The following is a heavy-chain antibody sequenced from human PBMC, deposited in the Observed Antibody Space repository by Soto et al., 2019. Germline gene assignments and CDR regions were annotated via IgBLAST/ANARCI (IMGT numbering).Heavy chain of an antibody. D-gene: IGHD6-13*01. V-gene: IGHV3-23*01. CDR2: ISGSGGST. Sequence: GSLRLSCAASGVTFSSYAMSWVRQAPGKGLEWVSGISGSGGSTYYADSVKGRFTISRDNSKNTLYLQMNSLRAEDTAVYYCAKASAAIDGYWGQGTLVTVSS. CDR3: AKASAAIDGY. J-gene: IGHJ4*02. CDR1: GVTFSSYA.